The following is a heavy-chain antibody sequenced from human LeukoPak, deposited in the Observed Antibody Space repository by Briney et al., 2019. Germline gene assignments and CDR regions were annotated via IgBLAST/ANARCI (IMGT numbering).Heavy chain of an antibody. CDR2: INPSGGST. J-gene: IGHJ4*02. Sequence: ASVKVSCKASGYTFTSYYMHWVRQAPGQGLEWMGIINPSGGSTSYAQKFQGGVTMTRDTSTSTVYMELSSLRSEDTAVYYCARVTAMVNYFDYWGQGTLVTVSS. CDR1: GYTFTSYY. CDR3: ARVTAMVNYFDY. V-gene: IGHV1-46*01. D-gene: IGHD5-18*01.